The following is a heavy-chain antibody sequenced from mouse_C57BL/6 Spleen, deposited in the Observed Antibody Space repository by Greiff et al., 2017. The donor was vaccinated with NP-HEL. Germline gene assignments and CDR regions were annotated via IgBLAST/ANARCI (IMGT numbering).Heavy chain of an antibody. CDR3: ARSWLLRGYAMDY. CDR2: IHPNSGST. Sequence: VQLQQPGAELVKPGASVKLSCKASGYTFTSYWMHWVKQRPGQGLEWIGMIHPNSGSTNYNEKFKSKATLTVDKSSSTAYMQLSSLTSEDSAVYYCARSWLLRGYAMDYWGQGTSGTVSS. V-gene: IGHV1-64*01. J-gene: IGHJ4*01. D-gene: IGHD2-3*01. CDR1: GYTFTSYW.